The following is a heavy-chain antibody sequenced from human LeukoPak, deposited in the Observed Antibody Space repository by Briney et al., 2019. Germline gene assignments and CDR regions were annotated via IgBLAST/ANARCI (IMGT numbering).Heavy chain of an antibody. CDR3: AKGVLRQYYYYYMDV. CDR2: NRGSGGST. Sequence: GGSLRLSCGASGFTFSSYAMSWVPRAPGKGLEWVSANRGSGGSTYYADSVKGRFTISRDNSKNTLYLQMNSLRAEDTAVYYCAKGVLRQYYYYYMDVWSKGTTVTVS. CDR1: GFTFSSYA. V-gene: IGHV3-23*01. J-gene: IGHJ6*03. D-gene: IGHD2-8*01.